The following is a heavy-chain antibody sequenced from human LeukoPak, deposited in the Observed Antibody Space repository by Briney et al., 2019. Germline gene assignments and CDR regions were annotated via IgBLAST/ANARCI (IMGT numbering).Heavy chain of an antibody. J-gene: IGHJ4*02. CDR3: ARRAGGYSHPYDY. V-gene: IGHV3-23*01. CDR2: ISGSGGTT. D-gene: IGHD4-23*01. Sequence: GGSLRLSCAASGFTFSSYGMSWVRQAPGKGLEWVSAISGSGGTTYYADSVKGRFTISRDNSKNTLYLQMNSLRAEDTAVYYCARRAGGYSHPYDYWGQGILVTVSS. CDR1: GFTFSSYG.